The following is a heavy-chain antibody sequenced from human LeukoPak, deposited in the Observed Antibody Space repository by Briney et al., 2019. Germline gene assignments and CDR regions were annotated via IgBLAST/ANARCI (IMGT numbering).Heavy chain of an antibody. V-gene: IGHV3-66*01. CDR2: VYSGGST. J-gene: IGHJ4*02. CDR3: ARDPPAVLIDTYG. CDR1: GFIVTNNY. D-gene: IGHD2-8*01. Sequence: PGGSLRLSCTVSGFIVTNNYIKWVRQAPGKELEWVSLVYSGGSTYYADSVKGRFTISRDNSKNMVYLQMNSLRAEDTAMYYCARDPPAVLIDTYGWDQGTLVTVSS.